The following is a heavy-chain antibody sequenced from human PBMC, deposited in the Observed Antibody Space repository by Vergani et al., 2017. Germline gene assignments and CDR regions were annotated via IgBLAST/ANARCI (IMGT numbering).Heavy chain of an antibody. Sequence: QVQLQQWGAGLLKPSETLSLTCAVYGGSFSGYYWSWIRQPQGKGVEWIGEINHSGSTNYNPSLKSRVTISVDTSKNPFSLMLSSVTAADTAVYCCARSQRRLAKYDYWGQGTLVTVSA. D-gene: IGHD3-9*01. CDR2: INHSGST. CDR1: GGSFSGYY. V-gene: IGHV4-34*01. J-gene: IGHJ4*02. CDR3: ARSQRRLAKYDY.